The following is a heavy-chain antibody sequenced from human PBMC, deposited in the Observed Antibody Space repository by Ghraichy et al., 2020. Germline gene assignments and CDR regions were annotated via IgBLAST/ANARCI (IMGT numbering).Heavy chain of an antibody. CDR2: ISKSCSST. Sequence: GGSLRLSCAASGFTFNNYAMSWVRQAPGKGLEWVSSISKSCSSTYYANSVMGRFTISRDNSKNTLYLQVNSLRAEDTAVYFCAKDYFYDIGGYLRGRGAFDIWGQGTMVTVSS. D-gene: IGHD3-22*01. J-gene: IGHJ3*02. CDR3: AKDYFYDIGGYLRGRGAFDI. V-gene: IGHV3-23*01. CDR1: GFTFNNYA.